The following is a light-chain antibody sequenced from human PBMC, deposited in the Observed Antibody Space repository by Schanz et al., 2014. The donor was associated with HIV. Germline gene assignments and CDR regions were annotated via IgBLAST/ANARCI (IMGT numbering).Light chain of an antibody. Sequence: QSALTQPPSASGSPGQSVTISCTGTSSDVGGYNYVSWYQQHPGKAPKIMIYEVSKRPSGVPDRFSGSKSGNTASLTISGLQAEDEADYYCNSYTSSSSFVVFGGGTKVTVL. J-gene: IGLJ2*01. CDR3: NSYTSSSSFVV. CDR2: EVS. CDR1: SSDVGGYNY. V-gene: IGLV2-8*01.